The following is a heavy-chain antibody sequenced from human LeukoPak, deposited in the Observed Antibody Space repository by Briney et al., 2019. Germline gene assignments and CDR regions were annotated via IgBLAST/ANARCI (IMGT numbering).Heavy chain of an antibody. CDR2: IYYSGST. CDR1: GGSISSYY. V-gene: IGHV4-59*01. D-gene: IGHD5-12*01. J-gene: IGHJ4*02. CDR3: ARVRPNSGYDGLDY. Sequence: SETLSLTCTVSGGSISSYYWSWIRQPPGKGLEWIGYIYYSGSTNYNPSLKSRVTISVDTSKNQFSLKLSSVTAADTAVYYCARVRPNSGYDGLDYWGQGTLVTVSS.